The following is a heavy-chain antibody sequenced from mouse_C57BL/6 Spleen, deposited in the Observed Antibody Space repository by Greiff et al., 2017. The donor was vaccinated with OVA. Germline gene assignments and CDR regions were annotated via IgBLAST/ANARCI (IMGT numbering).Heavy chain of an antibody. CDR1: GFSLTSYG. V-gene: IGHV2-4*01. J-gene: IGHJ4*01. D-gene: IGHD2-1*01. Sequence: VQRVESGPGLVQPSQSLSITCTVSGFSLTSYGVHWVRQPPGKGLEWLGVIWSGGSTDYNAAFISRLSISKDNSKSQVFFKMNSLQADDTAIYYCAIYGNYVGAMDYWGQGTSVTVSS. CDR3: AIYGNYVGAMDY. CDR2: IWSGGST.